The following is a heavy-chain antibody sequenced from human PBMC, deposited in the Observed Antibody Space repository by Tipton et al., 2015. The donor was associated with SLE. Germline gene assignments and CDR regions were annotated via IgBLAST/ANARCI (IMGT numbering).Heavy chain of an antibody. J-gene: IGHJ4*02. CDR1: GGSITSHY. CDR3: ARGQRGWDLLFDL. V-gene: IGHV4-59*11. CDR2: IYHSGST. D-gene: IGHD1-26*01. Sequence: TLSLTCTVSGGSITSHYWSWVRQSPGKGLEWIAYIYHSGSTTYNPSLKSRVTISIDTSKNQFSLRLSSVTAADTAIYYCARGQRGWDLLFDLWGQGKLVAVSS.